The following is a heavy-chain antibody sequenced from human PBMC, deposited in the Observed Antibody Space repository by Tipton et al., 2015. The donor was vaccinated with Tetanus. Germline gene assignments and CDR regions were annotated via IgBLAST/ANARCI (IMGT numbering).Heavy chain of an antibody. J-gene: IGHJ6*02. D-gene: IGHD4-17*01. V-gene: IGHV3-21*01. CDR1: GFTFSSYS. CDR2: ISSSSSYI. Sequence: LRLSCAASGFTFSSYSMNWVRQAPGKGLECVSSISSSSSYIYYADSVKGRFTISRDNAKNSLYLQMNSLRAEDTAVYYCARENGGYNYYYYYGMDVWGQGTTVTVSS. CDR3: ARENGGYNYYYYYGMDV.